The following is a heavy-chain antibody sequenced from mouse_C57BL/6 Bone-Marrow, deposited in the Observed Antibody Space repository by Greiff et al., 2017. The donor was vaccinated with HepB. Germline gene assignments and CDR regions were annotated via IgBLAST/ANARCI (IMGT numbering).Heavy chain of an antibody. J-gene: IGHJ4*01. V-gene: IGHV1-50*01. D-gene: IGHD1-1*01. Sequence: VQGVESGAELVKPGASVKLSCKASGYTFTSYWMQWVKQRPGQGLEWIGEIDPSDSYTNYNQKFKGKATLTVDTYSSTAYMQLISLTSEDSAVYYCARDYYGSSHTSYAMDYWGQGTSVTVSS. CDR1: GYTFTSYW. CDR2: IDPSDSYT. CDR3: ARDYYGSSHTSYAMDY.